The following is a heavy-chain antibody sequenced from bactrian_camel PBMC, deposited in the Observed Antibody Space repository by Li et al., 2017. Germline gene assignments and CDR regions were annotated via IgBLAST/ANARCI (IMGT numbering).Heavy chain of an antibody. D-gene: IGHD3*01. CDR1: ESAIRGGC. CDR3: AAVWGPGSAYRPCSARATDLAY. CDR2: RYIDEITI. J-gene: IGHJ6*01. Sequence: HVQLVESGGGSVQAGGSLRLSCLASESAIRGGCMAWFRQTPGKQREGVASRYIDEITIAYARSVKGRFTLSQDVAKNTLYLQMNSLKPEDTAMYYCAAVWGPGSAYRPCSARATDLAYWGQGTQVTVS. V-gene: IGHV3S6*01.